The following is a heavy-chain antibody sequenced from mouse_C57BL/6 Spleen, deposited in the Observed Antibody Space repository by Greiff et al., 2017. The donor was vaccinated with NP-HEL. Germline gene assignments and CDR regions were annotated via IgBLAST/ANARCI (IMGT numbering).Heavy chain of an antibody. CDR1: GYTFTSYW. V-gene: IGHV1-50*01. CDR3: ARSYYGDYYDMDY. D-gene: IGHD2-10*01. Sequence: VQLQQPGAELVKPGASVKLSCKASGYTFTSYWMQWVKQRPGQGLEWIGEIDPSDSYTNYNQKFKGKATLTVDTSSSTAYMQLSSLTSEDSAVYYCARSYYGDYYDMDYWGQGTSVTVSS. CDR2: IDPSDSYT. J-gene: IGHJ4*01.